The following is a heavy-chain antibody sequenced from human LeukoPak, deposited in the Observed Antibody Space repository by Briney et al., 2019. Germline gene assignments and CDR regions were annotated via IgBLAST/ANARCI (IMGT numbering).Heavy chain of an antibody. D-gene: IGHD1-1*01. CDR2: IYYSGST. CDR3: ARGEGWKGYFDY. J-gene: IGHJ4*02. Sequence: SETLSLTCTVSGGSISSSSYYWGWIRQPPGKGLEWIGSIYYSGSTYYNPSLKSRVTISVDTSKNQFSLKLSSVTAADTAVYYCARGEGWKGYFDYWGQGTLVTVSS. CDR1: GGSISSSSYY. V-gene: IGHV4-39*07.